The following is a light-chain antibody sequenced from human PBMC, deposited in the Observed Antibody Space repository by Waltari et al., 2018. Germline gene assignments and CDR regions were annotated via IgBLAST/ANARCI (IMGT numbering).Light chain of an antibody. J-gene: IGLJ1*01. CDR2: DVS. V-gene: IGLV2-14*01. CDR1: SSDVGGDNY. Sequence: SALTQPASASGSPGQSITISCTGPSSDVGGDNYVSWYQQHPGKAPKLRIYDVSKRPSGVSNRFSGSKSGNTASLTISGLQAEDEADYYCSSYTSSSTYVFGTGTKVTVL. CDR3: SSYTSSSTYV.